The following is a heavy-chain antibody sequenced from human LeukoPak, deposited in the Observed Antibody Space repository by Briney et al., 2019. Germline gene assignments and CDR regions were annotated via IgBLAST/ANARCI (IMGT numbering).Heavy chain of an antibody. CDR2: IYYSGST. CDR3: ARVDTAMVFSWYFDY. J-gene: IGHJ4*02. CDR1: GGSISSYY. Sequence: SETLSLTCTVSGGSISSYYWSWIRQPPGKGLEWIGYIYYSGSTNYNPSLKSRVTISVDTSKNQFSLKLSSVTAADTAVYYCARVDTAMVFSWYFDYWGQGTLVTVSS. V-gene: IGHV4-59*01. D-gene: IGHD5-18*01.